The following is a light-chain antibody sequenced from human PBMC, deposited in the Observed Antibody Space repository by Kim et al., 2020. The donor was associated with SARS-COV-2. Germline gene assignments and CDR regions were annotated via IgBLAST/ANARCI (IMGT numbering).Light chain of an antibody. V-gene: IGKV3-15*01. Sequence: VSPGERAPLSCGASQSVSSNLAWYQQKPGQAPRLLIYGASTRATGIPARFSGSGSGTEFTLTISSLQSEDFAVYYCQQYNNWPPNTFGQGTKLEI. CDR1: QSVSSN. CDR3: QQYNNWPPNT. J-gene: IGKJ2*01. CDR2: GAS.